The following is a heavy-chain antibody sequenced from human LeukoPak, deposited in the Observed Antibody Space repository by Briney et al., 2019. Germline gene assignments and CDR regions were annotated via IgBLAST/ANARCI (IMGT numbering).Heavy chain of an antibody. Sequence: GASVKVSCKASGGTFSSYAISWVRQAPGQGLEWMGRIIPILGIANYAQKFQGRVTITADKSTSTAYMELSSLRSEGTAVYYCASTDVLRYFDWLPHWFDPWGQGTLVTVSS. V-gene: IGHV1-69*04. D-gene: IGHD3-9*01. J-gene: IGHJ5*02. CDR2: IIPILGIA. CDR1: GGTFSSYA. CDR3: ASTDVLRYFDWLPHWFDP.